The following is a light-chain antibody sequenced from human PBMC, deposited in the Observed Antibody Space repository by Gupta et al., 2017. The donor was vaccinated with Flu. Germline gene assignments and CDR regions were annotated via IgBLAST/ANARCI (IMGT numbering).Light chain of an antibody. V-gene: IGKV1-12*01. Sequence: ITCRAAPGMSSWLAWYPQEPGKAPTLLIYAAASLQIGVPTRMSGSGSRTDLPLTISSLQPEDFATYYCQQANNFPLTFGGGTKVEIK. CDR1: PGMSSW. CDR3: QQANNFPLT. J-gene: IGKJ4*01. CDR2: AAA.